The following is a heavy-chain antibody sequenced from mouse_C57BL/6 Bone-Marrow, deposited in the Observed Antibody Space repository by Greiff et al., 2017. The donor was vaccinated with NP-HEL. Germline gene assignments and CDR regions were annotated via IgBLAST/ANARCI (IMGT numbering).Heavy chain of an antibody. CDR1: GYAFTNYL. Sequence: VQLQQSGAELVRPGTSVKVSCKASGYAFTNYLIEWVKQRPGQGLEWIGVINPGSGGTNYNEKFKGKATLTADKSSSTAYMQLSSLTSEDSAVYFCARIWDGAYWGQGTLVTVSA. D-gene: IGHD4-1*01. V-gene: IGHV1-54*01. CDR3: ARIWDGAY. CDR2: INPGSGGT. J-gene: IGHJ3*01.